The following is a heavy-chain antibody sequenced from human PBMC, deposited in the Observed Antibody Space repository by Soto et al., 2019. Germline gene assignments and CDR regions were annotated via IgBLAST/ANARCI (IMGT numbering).Heavy chain of an antibody. J-gene: IGHJ6*02. D-gene: IGHD4-17*01. V-gene: IGHV2-26*01. CDR1: GFSLSNARMG. CDR2: IFSNDEK. CDR3: ARLTTVTTGGTYYYYGMDV. Sequence: QVTLKESGPVLVKPTETLTLTCTVSGFSLSNARMGVSWIRQPPGKALEWLAHIFSNDEKSYSTSLKSRLTISKDTSKSQVVLTMTNMDPVDTATYYCARLTTVTTGGTYYYYGMDVWGQGTTVTVSS.